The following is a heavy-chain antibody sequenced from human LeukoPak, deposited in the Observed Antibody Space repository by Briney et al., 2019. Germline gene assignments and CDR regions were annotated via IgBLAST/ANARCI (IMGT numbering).Heavy chain of an antibody. Sequence: PSETLSLTCTVPGFSISSGHYWGWVRQPPGAGLEGIGSVYQSGTTYYNPSLKSRVTTSVDMSKNQFSLRLRPVTDADTAVYYCARIFIRNGYASYFDCWGQGTLVTVSS. CDR1: GFSISSGHY. J-gene: IGHJ4*02. D-gene: IGHD5-18*01. V-gene: IGHV4-38-2*02. CDR2: VYQSGTT. CDR3: ARIFIRNGYASYFDC.